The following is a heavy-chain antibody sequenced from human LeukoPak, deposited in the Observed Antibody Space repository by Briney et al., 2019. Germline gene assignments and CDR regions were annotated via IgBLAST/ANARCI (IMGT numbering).Heavy chain of an antibody. CDR2: ISSSSSYI. CDR1: GFTFSSYS. V-gene: IGHV3-21*04. D-gene: IGHD4-17*01. CDR3: AKEVLDYEIPFWYFDL. J-gene: IGHJ2*01. Sequence: PGGSLRLSCAASGFTFSSYSMNWVRQAPGKGLEWVSSISSSSSYIYYADSVKGRFTISRDNSKNTLYLQINSLKAGDTAVYYCAKEVLDYEIPFWYFDLWGRGTLVTVSS.